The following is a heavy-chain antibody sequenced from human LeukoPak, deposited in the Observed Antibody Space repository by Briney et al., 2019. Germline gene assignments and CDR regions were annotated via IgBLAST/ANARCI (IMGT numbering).Heavy chain of an antibody. CDR3: ARNPVSSTNPKFDY. D-gene: IGHD5/OR15-5a*01. J-gene: IGHJ4*02. Sequence: SETLSLTCSVSGGSITTYYWTWIRQPPGKGLEWIGYINYSGSTSHNPSLNSRVTMSLDTSKNQFSLTLTSVTAADTAVYFCARNPVSSTNPKFDYWGRGTLVTVSS. CDR2: INYSGST. V-gene: IGHV4-59*12. CDR1: GGSITTYY.